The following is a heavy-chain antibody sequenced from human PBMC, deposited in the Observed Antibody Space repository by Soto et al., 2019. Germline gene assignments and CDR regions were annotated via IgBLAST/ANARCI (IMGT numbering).Heavy chain of an antibody. Sequence: GASVKVSCKASVGTFSSYAISWVRQAPGQGLEWMGRIIPILGIANYAQKFQGRVTITADKSTSTAYMELSSLRSEDTAVYYCAREHYDFQNWFDPWGQGTLVTVSS. CDR3: AREHYDFQNWFDP. CDR1: VGTFSSYA. D-gene: IGHD3-3*01. V-gene: IGHV1-69*04. CDR2: IIPILGIA. J-gene: IGHJ5*02.